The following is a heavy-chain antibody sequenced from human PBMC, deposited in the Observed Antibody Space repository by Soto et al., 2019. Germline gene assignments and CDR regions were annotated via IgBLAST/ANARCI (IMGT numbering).Heavy chain of an antibody. J-gene: IGHJ6*02. Sequence: SETLSLTCAVYGGSFSGYYWSLIRLPPRKGLEWMGEINHSGSTNYNPSLKSRVTISVDTSKNQFSLKLSSVTAADTAVYYCARGFTRYFDWLLTYGMDVWGQGTTVTVTS. D-gene: IGHD3-9*01. V-gene: IGHV4-34*01. CDR1: GGSFSGYY. CDR2: INHSGST. CDR3: ARGFTRYFDWLLTYGMDV.